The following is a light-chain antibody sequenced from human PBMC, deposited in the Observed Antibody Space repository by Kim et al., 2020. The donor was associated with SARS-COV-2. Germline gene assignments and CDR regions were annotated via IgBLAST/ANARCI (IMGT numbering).Light chain of an antibody. V-gene: IGLV3-1*01. CDR2: QHT. Sequence: SYELTQPPSVSVSPGQTASITCSGTKLGDEYAYWYQQKPVQSPALVIYQHTNRPSGISQRFSGSSSGTTATLSLSPAQPMAEADSYCQAWDSNAAVFRGG. CDR3: QAWDSNAAV. J-gene: IGLJ3*02. CDR1: KLGDEY.